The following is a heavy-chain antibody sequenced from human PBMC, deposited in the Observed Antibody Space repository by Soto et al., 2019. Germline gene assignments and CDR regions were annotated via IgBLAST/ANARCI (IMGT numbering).Heavy chain of an antibody. CDR1: GFTFSSYR. CDR2: ISSSSSYI. CDR3: ARSGARAYYYDSSGPDDAFDI. D-gene: IGHD3-22*01. V-gene: IGHV3-21*01. Sequence: GGSLRLSCAASGFTFSSYRMNWVRQAPGKGLEWVSSISSSSSYIYYADSVKGRFTISRDNAKNSLYLQMNSLRAEDTAVYYCARSGARAYYYDSSGPDDAFDIWGQGTMVTVSS. J-gene: IGHJ3*02.